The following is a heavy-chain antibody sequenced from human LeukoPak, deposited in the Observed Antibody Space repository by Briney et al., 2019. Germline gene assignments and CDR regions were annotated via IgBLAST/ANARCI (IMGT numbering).Heavy chain of an antibody. Sequence: SETLSLTCAVYGGSFSSYYWGWIRQPPGKGLEWIGIIYYSGSTYYNPSLKSRVTISVDTSKNQFSLKLSSVTAADTAVYYCAREAEFDSSSWYEAFDIWGQGRMVTVSS. V-gene: IGHV4-39*07. J-gene: IGHJ3*02. CDR3: AREAEFDSSSWYEAFDI. D-gene: IGHD6-13*01. CDR1: GGSFSSYY. CDR2: IYYSGST.